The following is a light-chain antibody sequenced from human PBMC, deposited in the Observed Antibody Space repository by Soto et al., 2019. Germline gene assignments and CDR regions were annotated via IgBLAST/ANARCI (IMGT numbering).Light chain of an antibody. Sequence: IQITQSPSSLSASVGDRVTITCRASQCMETDLVWYRQNTERAHARLIYSTSSVQSGVSSRFCGRVSRTEFSLTISSLQPGDCATYHCLQRYTLPLTFRKGTKVDI. V-gene: IGKV1-17*01. CDR2: STS. J-gene: IGKJ1*01. CDR3: LQRYTLPLT. CDR1: QCMETD.